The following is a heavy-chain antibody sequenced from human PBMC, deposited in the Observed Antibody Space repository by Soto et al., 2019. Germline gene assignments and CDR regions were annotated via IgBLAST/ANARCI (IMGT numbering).Heavy chain of an antibody. CDR2: INHSGIT. Sequence: SETLSLTCAVYGGSFSGYYWSWIRQPPGKGLEWIGEINHSGITNYNPFLKTRVTISVDASKNQFSLNLRSVTAADTAVYYCARGMAVPGHYFDSWDRGTLVTVSS. CDR3: ARGMAVPGHYFDS. J-gene: IGHJ4*02. V-gene: IGHV4-34*01. CDR1: GGSFSGYY. D-gene: IGHD6-19*01.